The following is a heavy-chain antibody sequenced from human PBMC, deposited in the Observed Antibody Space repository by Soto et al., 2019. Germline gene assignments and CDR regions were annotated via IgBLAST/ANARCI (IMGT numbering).Heavy chain of an antibody. CDR1: GYTFTRSG. D-gene: IGHD3-3*01. CDR3: AREGVAHYYYSGMDV. J-gene: IGHJ6*02. CDR2: SSSYNGDT. V-gene: IGHV1-18*01. Sequence: ASVKVSCKASGYTFTRSGISWVRQAPGQGPEWMGWSSSYNGDTNYAQTFQGRVTMTTDTSTSTAYMELRSLRSDDTAVYYCAREGVAHYYYSGMDVWGQGTPVTVSS.